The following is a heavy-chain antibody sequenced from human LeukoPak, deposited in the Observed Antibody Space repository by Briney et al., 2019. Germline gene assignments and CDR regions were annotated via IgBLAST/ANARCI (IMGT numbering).Heavy chain of an antibody. CDR3: ARATVSSSSWYDY. J-gene: IGHJ4*02. Sequence: SETLSLTCTVSGYSISSGYYWGWIRQPPGKGLEWIGSIYHGGIGSISHSGSTYYSPSLKSRVTISVDTSKNQFSLKLSSVTAADTAVYYCARATVSSSSWYDYWGQGTLVTVSS. CDR2: ISHSGST. V-gene: IGHV4-38-2*02. D-gene: IGHD6-13*01. CDR1: GYSISSGYY.